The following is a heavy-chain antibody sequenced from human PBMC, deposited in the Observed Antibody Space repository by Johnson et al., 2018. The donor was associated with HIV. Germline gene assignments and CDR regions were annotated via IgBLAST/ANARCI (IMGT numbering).Heavy chain of an antibody. CDR3: ANERAMDSSGWYDGFDI. D-gene: IGHD6-19*01. CDR2: IRYDGSNK. V-gene: IGHV3-30*02. J-gene: IGHJ3*02. CDR1: GFTFSSYG. Sequence: QVQLVESGGGVVQPGRSLRLSCAASGFTFSSYGMHWVRQAPGKGLEWVAFIRYDGSNKYYADYVKGRFTISRDNSKNTLYLQMNSLRAEDTAVYYCANERAMDSSGWYDGFDIWGQGTMVTVSS.